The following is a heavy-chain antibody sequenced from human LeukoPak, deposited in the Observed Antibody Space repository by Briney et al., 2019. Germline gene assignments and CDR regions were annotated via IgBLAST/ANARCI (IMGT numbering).Heavy chain of an antibody. CDR3: ARASSGTYYNLVDFRI. D-gene: IGHD3-10*01. CDR1: EYTFTVYY. J-gene: IGHJ3*02. V-gene: IGHV1-2*02. CDR2: INPNSGGT. Sequence: ASVKVSCKASEYTFTVYYIYWVRQAPGQGLEWMGWINPNSGGTNYAQKFQDRVTMTRDTSISTAYLELSRLRSDDTAVFYCARASSGTYYNLVDFRIWGQGTMVTVSS.